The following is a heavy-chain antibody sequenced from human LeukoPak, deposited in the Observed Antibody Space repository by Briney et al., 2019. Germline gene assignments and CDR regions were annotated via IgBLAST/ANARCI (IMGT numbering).Heavy chain of an antibody. CDR1: GFTFSSYG. Sequence: GRSLRLSCAASGFTFSSYGMHWVRQAPGKGLEWVAVISYDGSNKYYADSVKGRFTISRDNSKNTLYLQMNSLRAEDTAVYYCAKERLGQTPYYLDYWGQGTLVTVSS. CDR2: ISYDGSNK. J-gene: IGHJ4*02. D-gene: IGHD3-16*01. V-gene: IGHV3-30*18. CDR3: AKERLGQTPYYLDY.